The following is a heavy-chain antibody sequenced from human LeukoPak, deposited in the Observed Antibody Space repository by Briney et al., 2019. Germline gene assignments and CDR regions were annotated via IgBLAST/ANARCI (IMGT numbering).Heavy chain of an antibody. CDR3: ARDLGRDIVVD. D-gene: IGHD2-2*01. V-gene: IGHV3-9*01. J-gene: IGHJ4*02. Sequence: QPGRSLRLSCAASGFTFDDYAMHWVRQAPGKGLEWVSGISWNSGSIGYADSVKGRFTISRDNAKNSLYLQMNSLRAEDTAVYYCARDLGRDIVVDWGQGTLVTVSS. CDR1: GFTFDDYA. CDR2: ISWNSGSI.